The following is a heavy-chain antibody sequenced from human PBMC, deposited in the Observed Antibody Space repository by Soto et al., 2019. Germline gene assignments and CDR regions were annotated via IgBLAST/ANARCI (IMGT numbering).Heavy chain of an antibody. J-gene: IGHJ4*02. D-gene: IGHD3-22*01. V-gene: IGHV3-23*01. Sequence: EVQLLQSGGGLAQPGGSLTLSCAASGFSFSDYSMNWVRRAPGKGLEWVSAFSAGGDSRHYADSVKGRFTISRDNSKNTLILQMSGLRAEDPARYCGAREARYDRGVYHYEGIDYWGQGTLVTVSS. CDR3: AREARYDRGVYHYEGIDY. CDR2: FSAGGDSR. CDR1: GFSFSDYS.